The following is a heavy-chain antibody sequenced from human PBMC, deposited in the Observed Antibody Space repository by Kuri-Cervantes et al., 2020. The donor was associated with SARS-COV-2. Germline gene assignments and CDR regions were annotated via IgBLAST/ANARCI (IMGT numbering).Heavy chain of an antibody. V-gene: IGHV1-2*02. Sequence: ASVKVSCKASGYTFTGYYMHWVRQAPGQGLEWMGWINPNSGGTNYAQKFQGRVTMTEDTSTDTAYMELSSLRSEDTAVYYCATAIDPYYDSSGHDAFDIWGQGTMVTVSS. D-gene: IGHD3-22*01. J-gene: IGHJ3*02. CDR3: ATAIDPYYDSSGHDAFDI. CDR2: INPNSGGT. CDR1: GYTFTGYY.